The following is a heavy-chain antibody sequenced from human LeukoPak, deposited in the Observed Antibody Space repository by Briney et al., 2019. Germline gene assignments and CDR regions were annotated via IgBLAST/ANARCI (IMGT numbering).Heavy chain of an antibody. CDR3: ARDEAYYDSSGYYSNWFDP. CDR2: IIPIFGTA. D-gene: IGHD3-22*01. J-gene: IGHJ5*02. V-gene: IGHV1-69*13. Sequence: SVKVSRKASGGTFSSYAISWVRQAPGQGLEWMGGIIPIFGTANYAQKFQGRVTITADESTSTAYMELSSLRSEDTAVYYCARDEAYYDSSGYYSNWFDPWGQGTLVTVSS. CDR1: GGTFSSYA.